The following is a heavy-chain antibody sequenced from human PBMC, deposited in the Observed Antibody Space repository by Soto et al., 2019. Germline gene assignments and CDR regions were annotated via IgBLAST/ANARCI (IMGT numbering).Heavy chain of an antibody. V-gene: IGHV4-34*01. CDR3: ARSAIATHWFFDL. D-gene: IGHD5-18*01. J-gene: IGHJ2*01. CDR2: INHSGST. CDR1: GGSFSGYY. Sequence: PSETLSLTCAVYGGSFSGYYWSWIRQPPGKGLEWIGEINHSGSTNYNPSLKSRVTISVDTSKNQFSLNLSSVTAADTAVYYCARSAIATHWFFDLWGRGTLVTVSS.